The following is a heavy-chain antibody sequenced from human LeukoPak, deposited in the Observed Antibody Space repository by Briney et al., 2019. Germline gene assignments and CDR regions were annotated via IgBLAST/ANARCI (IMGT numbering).Heavy chain of an antibody. CDR2: IYPGDCDT. Sequence: GESLKISCKGFGYRFTSIWIGWVRQMPGKGLEWMAIIYPGDCDTRYSPSFQGQVTISADKSISTAYLQWSSLKASDTAMYYCARHDPFWYFDLWGRGTLVTVSS. CDR3: ARHDPFWYFDL. V-gene: IGHV5-51*01. J-gene: IGHJ2*01. CDR1: GYRFTSIW.